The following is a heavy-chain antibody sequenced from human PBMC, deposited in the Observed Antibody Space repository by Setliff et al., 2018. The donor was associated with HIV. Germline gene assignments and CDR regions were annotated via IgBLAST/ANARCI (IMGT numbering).Heavy chain of an antibody. V-gene: IGHV4-61*02. CDR3: ARQYYYDSSGYHYYFDY. CDR1: GGSISSGSYY. CDR2: IYTRGST. J-gene: IGHJ4*02. D-gene: IGHD3-22*01. Sequence: SETLSLTCPVSGGSISSGSYYWSWIRQPAGKGLEWIGRIYTRGSTTYNPSLKRRVTISVPTSKNQFALKLNSVTAADTAVYYCARQYYYDSSGYHYYFDYWGQGTLVTVSS.